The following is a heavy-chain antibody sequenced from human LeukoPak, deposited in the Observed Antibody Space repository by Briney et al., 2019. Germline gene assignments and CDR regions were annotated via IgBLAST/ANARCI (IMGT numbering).Heavy chain of an antibody. Sequence: TGGSLRLSCAASGFTFSIYAMSWVRQAPGKGLEWVSAISGSGGSTYYADSVKGRFTISRDNSKNTLYLQMNSLRAEDTAVYYCAKDPGKGMIVVVITPFDYWGQGTLVTVSS. CDR2: ISGSGGST. CDR1: GFTFSIYA. J-gene: IGHJ4*02. V-gene: IGHV3-23*01. D-gene: IGHD3-22*01. CDR3: AKDPGKGMIVVVITPFDY.